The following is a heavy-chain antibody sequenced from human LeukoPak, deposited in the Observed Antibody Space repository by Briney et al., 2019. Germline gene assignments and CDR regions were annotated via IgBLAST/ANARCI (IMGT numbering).Heavy chain of an antibody. D-gene: IGHD5-12*01. CDR3: ARVASPWALYYHMDV. CDR2: INANGGGT. Sequence: ASVKVSCKASGYTLTGYYLHWVRQAPGQGLEWMGWINANGGGTKYAQKFQGRVTMTRDTSISTAYMELSRLTSDDTAVYYCARVASPWALYYHMDVWGKGTTVTVSS. CDR1: GYTLTGYY. V-gene: IGHV1-2*02. J-gene: IGHJ6*03.